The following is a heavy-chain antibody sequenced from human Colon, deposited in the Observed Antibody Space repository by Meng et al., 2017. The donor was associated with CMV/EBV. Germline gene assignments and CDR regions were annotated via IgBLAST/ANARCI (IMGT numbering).Heavy chain of an antibody. Sequence: QVVGSGGDLVQPGGSLRLSCAASGFTVSSTHMSWVRQAPGKGLEWVSVIYSGGSTFYADSVKGRFTISRDNSKNTLYLQMNSLSAEDTAVYYCARGYSGTSSWGQGTLVTGSS. D-gene: IGHD1-26*01. V-gene: IGHV3-66*01. J-gene: IGHJ4*02. CDR2: IYSGGST. CDR3: ARGYSGTSS. CDR1: GFTVSSTH.